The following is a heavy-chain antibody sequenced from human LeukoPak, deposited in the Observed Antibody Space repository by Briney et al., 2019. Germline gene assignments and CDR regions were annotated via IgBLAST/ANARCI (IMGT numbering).Heavy chain of an antibody. CDR2: MFTNGDT. Sequence: GGSLRLSCAASGFTVSSNYMSWVRHAPGKGLEWVSVMFTNGDTNYAESVKGRFTISRDSFKNTLYLQMSSLRAEDTAVYFCARRHYDRTGYYYVDWGQGTLVTVSS. D-gene: IGHD3-22*01. CDR3: ARRHYDRTGYYYVD. CDR1: GFTVSSNY. V-gene: IGHV3-66*04. J-gene: IGHJ1*01.